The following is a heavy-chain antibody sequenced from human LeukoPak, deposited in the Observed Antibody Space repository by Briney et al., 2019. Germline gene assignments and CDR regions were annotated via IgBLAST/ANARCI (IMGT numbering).Heavy chain of an antibody. J-gene: IGHJ3*02. Sequence: SETLSLTCTVSGGSISSYYWSWIRKPAGKGLEWIGRIYTSGSTNYNPSLKSRVTMSVDTSKNQFSLKLSSVTAADTAVYYCARDSGSGYFLDAFDIWGQGTMVTVSS. CDR1: GGSISSYY. CDR2: IYTSGST. CDR3: ARDSGSGYFLDAFDI. D-gene: IGHD3-22*01. V-gene: IGHV4-4*07.